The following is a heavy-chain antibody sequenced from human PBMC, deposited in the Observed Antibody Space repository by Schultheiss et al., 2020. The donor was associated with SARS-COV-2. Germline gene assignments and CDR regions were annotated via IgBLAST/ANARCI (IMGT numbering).Heavy chain of an antibody. CDR2: ISSNGGST. D-gene: IGHD6-19*01. V-gene: IGHV3-64*01. Sequence: GGSLRLSCAASGFTFSSYAMHWVRQAPGKGLEYVSAISSNGGSTYYANSVKGRFTISRDNSKNTLYLQMNSLRAEDTAVYYCAKDKAVASTDHELGYWGQGTLVTVSS. CDR3: AKDKAVASTDHELGY. J-gene: IGHJ4*02. CDR1: GFTFSSYA.